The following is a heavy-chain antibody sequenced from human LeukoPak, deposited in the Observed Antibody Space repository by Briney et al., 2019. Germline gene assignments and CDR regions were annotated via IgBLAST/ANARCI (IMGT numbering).Heavy chain of an antibody. J-gene: IGHJ4*02. CDR1: GYTFTSYG. CDR2: ISAYNGNT. Sequence: GASVKVSCKASGYTFTSYGISWVRQAPGQGLEWMGWISAYNGNTNYAQTLQGRVTMPTDTSTNPAYLELRSLRTGAPVVYSWSRAGCQELEQPYFNYCGQGTLVTVSS. V-gene: IGHV1-18*01. D-gene: IGHD1/OR15-1a*01. CDR3: SRAGCQELEQPYFNY.